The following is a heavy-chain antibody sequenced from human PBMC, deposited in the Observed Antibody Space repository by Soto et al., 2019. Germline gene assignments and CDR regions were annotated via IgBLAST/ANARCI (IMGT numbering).Heavy chain of an antibody. CDR1: GGSISSYY. Sequence: SETLSLTYTVSGGSISSYYWSWIRQPPGKGLEWIGYIYYSGSTNYNPSLKSRVTISVDTSKNQFSLKLSSVTAADTAVYYCARHGPIPGYYYMDVWGKGTTVTVSS. D-gene: IGHD7-27*01. J-gene: IGHJ6*03. V-gene: IGHV4-59*08. CDR2: IYYSGST. CDR3: ARHGPIPGYYYMDV.